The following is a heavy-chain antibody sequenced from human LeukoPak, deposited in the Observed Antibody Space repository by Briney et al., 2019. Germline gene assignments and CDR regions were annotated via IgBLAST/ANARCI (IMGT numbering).Heavy chain of an antibody. CDR2: INPNSGGT. CDR3: ARANSGWYGGFDY. CDR1: GYSFTNYY. Sequence: ASVKVSCKASGYSFTNYYLHWVRQAPGQGLEWMGWINPNSGGTNYAQKFQGWVTMTRDTSISTAYMELSRLRSDDTAVYYCARANSGWYGGFDYWGQGTLVTVSS. V-gene: IGHV1-2*04. J-gene: IGHJ4*02. D-gene: IGHD6-19*01.